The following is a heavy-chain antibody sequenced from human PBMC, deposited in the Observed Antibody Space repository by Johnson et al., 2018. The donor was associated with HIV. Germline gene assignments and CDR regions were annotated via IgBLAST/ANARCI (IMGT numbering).Heavy chain of an antibody. V-gene: IGHV3-23*04. CDR1: GFTFSSYA. Sequence: VQLVESGGGLVQPGGSLRLSCAASGFTFSSYAMSWVSQAPGKGLEWVSAIRGSGDSTYYADSVKGRFTISRDNSKNTLYVQMNSLRAEDTAAYYCAKGRWELLAGAFDIWGQGTTVTVSS. J-gene: IGHJ3*02. D-gene: IGHD1-26*01. CDR2: IRGSGDST. CDR3: AKGRWELLAGAFDI.